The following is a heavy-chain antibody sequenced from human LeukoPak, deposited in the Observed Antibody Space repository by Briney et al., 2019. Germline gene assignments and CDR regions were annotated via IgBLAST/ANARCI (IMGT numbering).Heavy chain of an antibody. V-gene: IGHV3-53*01. J-gene: IGHJ4*02. D-gene: IGHD2/OR15-2a*01. CDR2: IYSGGST. Sequence: PGGSLRLSCAASGFTVSSNYMSWVRQAPGKGLEWVSVIYSGGSTYYADSVKGRFTISRDNSKNTLYLQMNSLRAEDAAVYYCARTLSLHYYFDYWGQGTLVTVSS. CDR3: ARTLSLHYYFDY. CDR1: GFTVSSNY.